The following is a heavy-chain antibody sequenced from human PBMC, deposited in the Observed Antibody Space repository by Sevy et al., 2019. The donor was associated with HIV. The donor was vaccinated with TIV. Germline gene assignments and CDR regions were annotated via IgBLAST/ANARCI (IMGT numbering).Heavy chain of an antibody. CDR3: ARSGGYSDYGMDV. CDR2: VGPAGDQ. CDR1: GFTFSSYD. D-gene: IGHD5-12*01. J-gene: IGHJ6*02. V-gene: IGHV3-13*05. Sequence: GGSLRLSCVAAGFTFSSYDMHWVRQVTGKGLEWISGVGPAGDQFYPGSVKGRFTISRENAKNSFYLQMNNLRAGDTAVYYCARSGGYSDYGMDVWGRGTTVTVSS.